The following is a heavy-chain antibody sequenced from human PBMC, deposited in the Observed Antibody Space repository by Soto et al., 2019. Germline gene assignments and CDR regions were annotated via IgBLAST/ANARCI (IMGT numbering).Heavy chain of an antibody. D-gene: IGHD3-16*01. V-gene: IGHV1-69*13. Sequence: SVKVSFKASGGTFSSYAISWVRQAPGQGLEWMGGIIPIFGTANYAQKFQGRVTITADESTSTAYMELSSLRSEDTAVYYCAREITDNYYYYGMDVWGQGTTVTVSS. J-gene: IGHJ6*02. CDR2: IIPIFGTA. CDR1: GGTFSSYA. CDR3: AREITDNYYYYGMDV.